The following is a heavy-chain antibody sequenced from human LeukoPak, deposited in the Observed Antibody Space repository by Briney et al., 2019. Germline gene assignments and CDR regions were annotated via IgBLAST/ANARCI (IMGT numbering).Heavy chain of an antibody. CDR1: GFTFSDYW. Sequence: GGSLRLSCVASGFTFSDYWMHWVRQAPGKGLVWVSRINSDGRNIRYADSVKGRFTISRDNAKNTLYLQMNSLTPEDTAVYYGAREGALGYGHYTYDYWGQGTLVTVSS. D-gene: IGHD4-17*01. CDR2: INSDGRNI. J-gene: IGHJ4*02. CDR3: AREGALGYGHYTYDY. V-gene: IGHV3-74*01.